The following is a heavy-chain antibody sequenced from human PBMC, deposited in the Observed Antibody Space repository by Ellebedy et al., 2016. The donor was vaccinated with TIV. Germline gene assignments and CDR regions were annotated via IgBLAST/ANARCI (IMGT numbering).Heavy chain of an antibody. V-gene: IGHV4-34*01. CDR3: ARGRRFSASFHPMMSTFEV. D-gene: IGHD3-10*01. J-gene: IGHJ3*01. CDR2: INPSGNT. Sequence: SETLSLXXSVQGGSFLGYYWSWIRQSPGKGLEWIGDINPSGNTNYTASLKSRLTMSIDTSKRQISLNLKSATAADTAVYYCARGRRFSASFHPMMSTFEVWGQGTTVIVSS. CDR1: GGSFLGYY.